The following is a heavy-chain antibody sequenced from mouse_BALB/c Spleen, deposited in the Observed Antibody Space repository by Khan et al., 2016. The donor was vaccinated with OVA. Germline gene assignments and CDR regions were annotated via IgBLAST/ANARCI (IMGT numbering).Heavy chain of an antibody. CDR3: APVGSYFVSFVF. J-gene: IGHJ3*01. CDR2: IYPFNDDT. CDR1: GYTFTSYV. Sequence: VQLQQPGPEVVKPGASVKMSCKASGYTFTSYVMHWVKQKPGQGLEWIGYIYPFNDDTKCNEKFNGEATLTSDKSSSTAYMELSSLTSGDPAFAYVAPVGSYFVSFVFWGQGTLVTVSA. D-gene: IGHD2-12*01. V-gene: IGHV1S136*01.